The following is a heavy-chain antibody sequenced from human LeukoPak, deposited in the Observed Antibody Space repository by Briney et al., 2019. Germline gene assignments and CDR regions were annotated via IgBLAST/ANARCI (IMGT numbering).Heavy chain of an antibody. J-gene: IGHJ4*02. V-gene: IGHV2-70*11. Sequence: SGPALVKPTQTLTLTCTFSGFSLSTSGMCVSWIRQPPGKALEWLARIDWDDDKYYSTSLKTRLTISKDTSKNQVVLTMTNIDPVDTATYYCARLTYYYDSSGLEVDYWGQGTLVTVSS. CDR3: ARLTYYYDSSGLEVDY. CDR2: IDWDDDK. D-gene: IGHD3-22*01. CDR1: GFSLSTSGMC.